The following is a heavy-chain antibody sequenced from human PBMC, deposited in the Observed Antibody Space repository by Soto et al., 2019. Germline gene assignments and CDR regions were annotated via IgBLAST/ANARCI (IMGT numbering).Heavy chain of an antibody. CDR1: GGSISSYY. CDR3: ARIWLGGGPFDY. CDR2: IYYSGST. D-gene: IGHD2-21*01. J-gene: IGHJ4*02. Sequence: SETLSLTCTVSGGSISSYYWSWIRQPPGKGLEWIGYIYYSGSTNYNPSLKSRVTISVDTSKNQFSLKLSSVTAADTAVYYCARIWLGGGPFDYWGQGTLVTVSS. V-gene: IGHV4-59*01.